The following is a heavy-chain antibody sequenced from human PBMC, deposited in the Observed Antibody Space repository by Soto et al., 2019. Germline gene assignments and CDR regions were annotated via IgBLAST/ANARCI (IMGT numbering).Heavy chain of an antibody. D-gene: IGHD1-26*01. CDR3: ARAVVSGGGWLDP. V-gene: IGHV1-46*01. CDR2: INPSSGDT. CDR1: GYSLTKYY. J-gene: IGHJ5*02. Sequence: QEQLVQSGAEVKTPGASVNVSCKASGYSLTKYYVHWVRQAPGQGLEWMAIINPSSGDTTYAQKFQGRVTVTSNTSPGTVYMALRSLTSEDTAIYYCARAVVSGGGWLDPWGQGTLVTVSS.